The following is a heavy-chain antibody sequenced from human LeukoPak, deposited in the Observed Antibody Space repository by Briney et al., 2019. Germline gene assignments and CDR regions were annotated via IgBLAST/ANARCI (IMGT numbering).Heavy chain of an antibody. CDR2: INPNSGGT. Sequence: ASVKVSCKASGYTFTGYYMHWLRQAPEQGLEWMGWINPNSGGTNYAQKFQGRVTLTRNTSISTAYMELSSPRSDDTAVYYCARDGSLDYWGQGTLVTVSS. CDR1: GYTFTGYY. CDR3: ARDGSLDY. J-gene: IGHJ4*02. D-gene: IGHD6-13*01. V-gene: IGHV1-2*02.